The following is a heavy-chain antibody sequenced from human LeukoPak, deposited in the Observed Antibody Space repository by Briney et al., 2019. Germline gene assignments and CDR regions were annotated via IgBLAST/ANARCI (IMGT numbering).Heavy chain of an antibody. J-gene: IGHJ4*02. V-gene: IGHV4-4*02. CDR2: IYHSGST. D-gene: IGHD6-13*01. CDR3: ARVGSSSWIFDY. Sequence: SGTLSLTCAVSGGSISSSNWWSWVRQPPGRGLEWIGEIYHSGSTNYNPSLKSRVTISVDRSKNQFSLKLSSVTAADTAVYYCARVGSSSWIFDYWGQGTLVTVSS. CDR1: GGSISSSNW.